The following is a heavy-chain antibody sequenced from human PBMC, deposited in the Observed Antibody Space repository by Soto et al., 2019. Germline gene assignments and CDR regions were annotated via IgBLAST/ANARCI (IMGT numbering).Heavy chain of an antibody. D-gene: IGHD3-16*01. Sequence: VQLVESGGGLIQPGGSLRLSCAASGFTVSNNHMTWVRQAAGKGLELVSFVHGGGRTSYADSVKGRFTISRDNSKNTLYLQMDSLRAEYTAIYYCAGRLTTAASLDYWGRGTLVTVSS. CDR1: GFTVSNNH. CDR3: AGRLTTAASLDY. V-gene: IGHV3-53*01. CDR2: VHGGGRT. J-gene: IGHJ4*02.